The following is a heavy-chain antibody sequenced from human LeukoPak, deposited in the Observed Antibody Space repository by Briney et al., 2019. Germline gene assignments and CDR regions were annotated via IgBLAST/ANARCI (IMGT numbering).Heavy chain of an antibody. CDR3: AIRDYGGNWAFDY. V-gene: IGHV3-7*01. J-gene: IGHJ4*02. Sequence: QSGGSLRLSCAASGFTFSSYWMSWVRQAPGKGLEWVANIKQDGSEKYYVDSVKGRFTISRDNAKNSLYLQMNSLRAEDTAVYCCAIRDYGGNWAFDYWGQGTLVTVSS. CDR2: IKQDGSEK. D-gene: IGHD4-23*01. CDR1: GFTFSSYW.